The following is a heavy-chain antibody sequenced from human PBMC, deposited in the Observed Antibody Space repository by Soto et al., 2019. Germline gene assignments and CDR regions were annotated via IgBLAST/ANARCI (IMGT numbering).Heavy chain of an antibody. J-gene: IGHJ6*02. V-gene: IGHV4-59*01. Sequence: PSETLSLTCPVSGGSISSYYWSWIRQPPGKGLEWIGFFYYTGSTNYNPSLKSRVTISVDTSKNQFSLKLSSVTAADTAVYYCARTRVGRTYGMDVWGQGTTVTVSS. D-gene: IGHD1-26*01. CDR2: FYYTGST. CDR3: ARTRVGRTYGMDV. CDR1: GGSISSYY.